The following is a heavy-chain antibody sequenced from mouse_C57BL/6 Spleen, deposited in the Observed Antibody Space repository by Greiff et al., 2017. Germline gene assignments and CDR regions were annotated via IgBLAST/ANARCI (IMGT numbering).Heavy chain of an antibody. CDR2: ISSGGSYT. Sequence: DVMLVESGGDLVKPGGSLKLSCAASGFTFSSYGMSWVRQTPDKRLEWVATISSGGSYTYYPDSVKGRFTISRDNAKNTLYLQMSSLKSEDTAMYYCARKYGSSYLYYFDYWGQGTTLTVSS. CDR1: GFTFSSYG. V-gene: IGHV5-6*02. J-gene: IGHJ2*01. CDR3: ARKYGSSYLYYFDY. D-gene: IGHD1-1*01.